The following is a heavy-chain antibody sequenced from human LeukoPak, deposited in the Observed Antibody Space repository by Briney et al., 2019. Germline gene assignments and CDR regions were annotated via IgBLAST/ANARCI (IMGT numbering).Heavy chain of an antibody. CDR1: GFTFDDYA. V-gene: IGHV3-9*01. J-gene: IGHJ6*02. CDR3: AKDIYGDYYYGMDV. CDR2: ISWNSGSI. Sequence: GGSLRLSCAASGFTFDDYAMHWVRQAPGKGLEWVSGISWNSGSIGYADSVKGRFTISRDNAKDSLYLQMNSLRAEDTALYYCAKDIYGDYYYGMDVWGQGTTVTVSS. D-gene: IGHD4-17*01.